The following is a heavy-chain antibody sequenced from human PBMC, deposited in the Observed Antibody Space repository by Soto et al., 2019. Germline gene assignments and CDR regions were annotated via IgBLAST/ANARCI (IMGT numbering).Heavy chain of an antibody. Sequence: QVQLVQSGAEVKKPGSSVKVSCKASGGTFSSYTISWVRQAPGQGLEWMGRIIPILGIANYAQKFQGRVTITADKSTSTAYMELSSLRYEDTAVYYCARGRYYGSGSFLLFDYWGQGTLVTVSS. CDR2: IIPILGIA. CDR3: ARGRYYGSGSFLLFDY. D-gene: IGHD3-10*01. V-gene: IGHV1-69*02. CDR1: GGTFSSYT. J-gene: IGHJ4*02.